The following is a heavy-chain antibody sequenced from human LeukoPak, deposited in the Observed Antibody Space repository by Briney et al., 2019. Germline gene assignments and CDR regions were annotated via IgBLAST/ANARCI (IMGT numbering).Heavy chain of an antibody. D-gene: IGHD2-15*01. J-gene: IGHJ6*02. Sequence: PGRSLRLSCAASGFTFSSYGMHWVRQAPGKGLEWVAVIWYDGSNKYYADSVKGRFTISRDNSKNTLYLQMNSLRAEDTAVYYCARRKGYCSGGSCPPGQVYYYGMDGRGQGTTVNVS. CDR1: GFTFSSYG. CDR3: ARRKGYCSGGSCPPGQVYYYGMDG. CDR2: IWYDGSNK. V-gene: IGHV3-33*01.